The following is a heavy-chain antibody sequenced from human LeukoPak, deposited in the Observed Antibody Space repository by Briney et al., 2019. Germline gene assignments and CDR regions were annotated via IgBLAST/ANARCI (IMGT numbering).Heavy chain of an antibody. Sequence: GGSLRLSCAASGFTFSSYEMSWVRQAPGKGLEWVSYISSSGGTIYYADSVKGRFTISRDNAKNSLYLQMNSLRAEDTAVYYCARDYFGSGSCDYWGQGTLVTVSS. J-gene: IGHJ4*02. V-gene: IGHV3-48*03. CDR1: GFTFSSYE. D-gene: IGHD3-10*01. CDR2: ISSSGGTI. CDR3: ARDYFGSGSCDY.